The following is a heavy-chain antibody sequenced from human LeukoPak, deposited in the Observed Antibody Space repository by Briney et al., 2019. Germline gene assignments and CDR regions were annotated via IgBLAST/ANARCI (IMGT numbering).Heavy chain of an antibody. J-gene: IGHJ5*02. CDR3: ARGRGVHNWFDP. D-gene: IGHD3-10*01. CDR1: GGSISSHY. CDR2: IYYSGST. Sequence: PSETLSLTCTVSGGSISSHYWSWIRQPPGKGLEWMGYIYYSGSTNYNPSLKSRVTISVDTSKNQFSLKLSSVTAADTAVYYCARGRGVHNWFDPWGQGTLVTVSS. V-gene: IGHV4-59*11.